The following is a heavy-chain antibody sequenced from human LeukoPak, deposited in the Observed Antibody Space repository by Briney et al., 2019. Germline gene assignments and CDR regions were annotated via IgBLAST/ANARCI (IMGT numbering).Heavy chain of an antibody. V-gene: IGHV1-2*02. Sequence: ASVKVSCKASGYTFTGYYMHWARQAPGQGLEWMGWINPNSGGTNYAQKFQGRVTMTRDTSISTAYMELSRLRSDDTAVYYCARGITMVRGVIITIYYYMDVWGKGTTVTVSS. CDR1: GYTFTGYY. J-gene: IGHJ6*03. D-gene: IGHD3-10*01. CDR3: ARGITMVRGVIITIYYYMDV. CDR2: INPNSGGT.